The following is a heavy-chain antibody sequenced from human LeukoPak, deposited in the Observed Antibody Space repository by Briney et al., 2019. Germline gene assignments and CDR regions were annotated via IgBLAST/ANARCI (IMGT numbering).Heavy chain of an antibody. CDR2: TVPIFGTA. Sequence: SVKVSCKASGGTFSNYGINWVRQAPGQGLEWMGGTVPIFGTAYYAQKFQGRVTIIADESTSTAHMEVSSLRSEDTAVYYCARDPQDLYDSTGYYPHYFDYWGQGTLVAVSS. CDR1: GGTFSNYG. V-gene: IGHV1-69*13. CDR3: ARDPQDLYDSTGYYPHYFDY. D-gene: IGHD3-22*01. J-gene: IGHJ4*02.